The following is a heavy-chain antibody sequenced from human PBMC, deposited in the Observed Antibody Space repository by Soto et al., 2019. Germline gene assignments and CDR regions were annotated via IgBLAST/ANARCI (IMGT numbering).Heavy chain of an antibody. CDR1: GGTFTKYA. CDR2: IVPLPGTT. V-gene: IGHV1-69*01. D-gene: IGHD3-22*01. Sequence: QVQLVQSGAAVRKPGSSVKVSCKASGGTFTKYAITWVRQAPRQGLEWMGGIVPLPGTTNYAQKFRGRVTIREDESTSTAYVEMSSLRSEDTPVYYLGSGVVCILGSSGCPDYAFAVLGQGTMVICSS. CDR3: GSGVVCILGSSGCPDYAFAV. J-gene: IGHJ3*01.